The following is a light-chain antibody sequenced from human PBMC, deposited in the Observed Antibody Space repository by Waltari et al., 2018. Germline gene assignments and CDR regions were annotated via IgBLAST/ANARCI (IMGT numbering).Light chain of an antibody. CDR1: SSDVGGYDS. V-gene: IGLV2-14*03. CDR2: DVN. CDR3: SSQSTKNGVI. J-gene: IGLJ2*01. Sequence: QSALTQPASVSGSPGQSTTISCTGSSSDVGGYDSVSWYENHPGQAPKVIIYDVNKRPSGVSDRFSGSKSGNTASLTISGLQAEDEATFYCSSQSTKNGVIFGGGTKVTVL.